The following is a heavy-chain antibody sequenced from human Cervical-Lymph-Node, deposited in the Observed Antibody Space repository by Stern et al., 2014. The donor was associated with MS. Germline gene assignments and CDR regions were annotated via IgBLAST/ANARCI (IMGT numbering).Heavy chain of an antibody. CDR1: GFTFSSYA. D-gene: IGHD6-13*01. J-gene: IGHJ4*02. CDR2: FSGSGGST. V-gene: IGHV3-23*04. CDR3: AKATSVAAAGTWFDY. Sequence: VQLVESGGGLVQPGGSLRLSCAVSGFTFSSYAVGWVRQAPGKGLEWVSGFSGSGGSTYYADSVKGRFTISRDNSKNTLYLQMNSLRAEDTAVYYCAKATSVAAAGTWFDYWGQGTLVTVSS.